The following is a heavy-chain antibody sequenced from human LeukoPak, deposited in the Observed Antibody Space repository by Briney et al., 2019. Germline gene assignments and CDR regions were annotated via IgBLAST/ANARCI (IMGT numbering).Heavy chain of an antibody. V-gene: IGHV4-39*01. J-gene: IGHJ6*02. CDR3: ARRAYSSSWFYYYYGMDV. D-gene: IGHD6-13*01. CDR2: IYYSGST. CDR1: GGSISSSSCY. Sequence: PSETLSLTCTVSGGSISSSSCYWGWIRQPPGKGLEWIGSIYYSGSTYYNPSLKSRVTISVDTSKNQFSLKLSSVTAADTAVYYCARRAYSSSWFYYYYGMDVWGQGTTVTVSS.